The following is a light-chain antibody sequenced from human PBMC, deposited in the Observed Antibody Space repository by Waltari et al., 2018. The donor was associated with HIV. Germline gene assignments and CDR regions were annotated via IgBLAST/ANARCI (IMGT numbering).Light chain of an antibody. CDR1: GSAVGAYDY. J-gene: IGLJ2*01. V-gene: IGLV2-11*01. CDR2: GVT. CDR3: SSYAGRYTVI. Sequence: QSALTQPRSVSGSPGPSVTISCTGSGSAVGAYDYVPWYQQYPGKAPKVILYGVTKRPSGIPDRFSGSKSGSTASLTISGPQAEDEADYYCSSYAGRYTVIFGGGTKLTVL.